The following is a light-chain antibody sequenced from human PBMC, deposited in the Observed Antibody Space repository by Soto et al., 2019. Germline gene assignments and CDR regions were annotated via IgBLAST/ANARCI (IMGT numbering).Light chain of an antibody. J-gene: IGKJ1*01. CDR3: QQCYSTPRT. Sequence: DIQMSQSPSSLSAYVGDRVTITCRATQSVAKYVNWYQQKPGQAPNLLIYTSSNLQSGVPSRFTGSGFPTDFTLTTSSLQPEDCASYYCQQCYSTPRTFGQVTK. CDR1: QSVAKY. V-gene: IGKV1-39*01. CDR2: TSS.